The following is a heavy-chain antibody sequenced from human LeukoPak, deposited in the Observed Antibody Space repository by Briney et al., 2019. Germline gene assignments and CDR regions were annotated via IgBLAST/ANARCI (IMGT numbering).Heavy chain of an antibody. CDR1: GYTFTSYG. J-gene: IGHJ4*02. CDR3: VRERYSGYDY. V-gene: IGHV1-69*13. CDR2: IIPMFGTS. Sequence: SVKVSCKASGYTFTSYGISWVRQAPGQGLEWMGDIIPMFGTSNYAQKFQGRVTITADESTSTAYMEVSSLRSEDTAIYYCVRERYSGYDYWGQGTLVTVSS. D-gene: IGHD5-12*01.